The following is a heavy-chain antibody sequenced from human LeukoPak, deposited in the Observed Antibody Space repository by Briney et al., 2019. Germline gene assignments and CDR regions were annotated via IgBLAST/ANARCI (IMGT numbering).Heavy chain of an antibody. CDR2: ISSSSSYI. J-gene: IGHJ6*03. Sequence: GGSLRLSCAASGFTFSSYSMTWVRQAPGKGLEWVSSISSSSSYIYYADSVKGRFTISRDNAKNSLYLQMNSLRAEDTAVYYCARRGEEMATITDYYYYMDVWGKGTTVTVSS. CDR3: ARRGEEMATITDYYYYMDV. V-gene: IGHV3-21*01. CDR1: GFTFSSYS. D-gene: IGHD5-24*01.